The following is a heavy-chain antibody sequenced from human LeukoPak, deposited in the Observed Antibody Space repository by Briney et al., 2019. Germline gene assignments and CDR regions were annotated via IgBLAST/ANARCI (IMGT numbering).Heavy chain of an antibody. J-gene: IGHJ4*02. Sequence: EASVKVSCKASGYTSTSYGISWVRQAPGQGLEWMGWISAYNGNTNYAQKFQGRVTITADKSTSTAYMELSSLRSEDTAVYYCARDGSSSWEIDYWGQGTLVTASS. D-gene: IGHD6-13*01. CDR2: ISAYNGNT. CDR1: GYTSTSYG. V-gene: IGHV1-18*01. CDR3: ARDGSSSWEIDY.